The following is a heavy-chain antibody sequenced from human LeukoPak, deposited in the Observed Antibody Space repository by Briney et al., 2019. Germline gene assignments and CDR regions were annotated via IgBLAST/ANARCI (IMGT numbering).Heavy chain of an antibody. D-gene: IGHD2-2*01. CDR1: GGSISSGGYS. J-gene: IGHJ6*02. CDR3: ARDLIPAAAPYYYGMDV. Sequence: SETLSLTCAASGGSISSGGYSWSWIRQPPGKGLEWIGYIYHSGSTYYNPSLKSRVTISVDTSKNQFSLKLSSVTAADTAVYYCARDLIPAAAPYYYGMDVWGQGTTVTVSS. CDR2: IYHSGST. V-gene: IGHV4-30-2*05.